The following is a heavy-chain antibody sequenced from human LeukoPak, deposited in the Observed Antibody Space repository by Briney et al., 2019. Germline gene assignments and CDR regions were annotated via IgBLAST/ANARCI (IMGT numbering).Heavy chain of an antibody. CDR1: GFTFSSYG. J-gene: IGHJ4*02. CDR3: AKDGGYGDYENYFDY. CDR2: ISYDGSNK. D-gene: IGHD4-17*01. Sequence: GRSLRLSCAASGFTFSSYGMHWVRQAPGKGLEWVAVISYDGSNKYYADSVKGRFTISRDNSKNTLYLQMNSLRAEDTAVYYCAKDGGYGDYENYFDYWGQGTLVTVSS. V-gene: IGHV3-30*18.